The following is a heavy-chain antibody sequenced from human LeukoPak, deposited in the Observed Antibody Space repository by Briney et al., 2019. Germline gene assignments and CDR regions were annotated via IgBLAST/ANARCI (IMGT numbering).Heavy chain of an antibody. J-gene: IGHJ4*02. Sequence: PSETLSLTYTVSGGSISSRTYYWGWIRQTPGKGLEWIASMYYSGNTYYNPSLKSQVTISVDTSKNQFSLKLSSVTAADTAVYYCVTFIAVAGYVDYWGQGTLVTVSS. CDR2: MYYSGNT. D-gene: IGHD6-19*01. CDR1: GGSISSRTYY. CDR3: VTFIAVAGYVDY. V-gene: IGHV4-39*01.